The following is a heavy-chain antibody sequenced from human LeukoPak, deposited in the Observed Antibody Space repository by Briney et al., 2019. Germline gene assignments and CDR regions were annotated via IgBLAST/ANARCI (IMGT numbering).Heavy chain of an antibody. J-gene: IGHJ4*02. V-gene: IGHV4-59*08. Sequence: NPSETLSLTCTVSGGSIRSYYWSRIRQPPGKGLEWIGYIYYSGSTNYNPSLKSRVTISVDTSKNQFSLKLSSVTAADTAVYYCARHEDGYCSSTSCYGNWGQGTLVTVSS. CDR3: ARHEDGYCSSTSCYGN. CDR1: GGSIRSYY. D-gene: IGHD2-2*01. CDR2: IYYSGST.